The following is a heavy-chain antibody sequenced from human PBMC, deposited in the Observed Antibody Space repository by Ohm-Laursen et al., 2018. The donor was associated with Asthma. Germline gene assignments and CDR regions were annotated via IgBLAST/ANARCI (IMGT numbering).Heavy chain of an antibody. D-gene: IGHD2-2*01. CDR1: GGNFDTYA. V-gene: IGHV1-69*13. J-gene: IGHJ5*02. Sequence: SVKVSCKSSGGNFDTYAITWVRQAPGQGLEWVGVIIPLFGLPNYAQKFKGRVTITADESTSTAYMELSSLRSEDTAVYYCARSVIVVVPALPGWFDPWGQGTLVTVSS. CDR3: ARSVIVVVPALPGWFDP. CDR2: IIPLFGLP.